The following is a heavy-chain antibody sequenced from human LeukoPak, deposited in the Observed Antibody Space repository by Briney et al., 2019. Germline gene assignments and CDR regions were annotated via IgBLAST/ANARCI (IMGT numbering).Heavy chain of an antibody. D-gene: IGHD3-10*01. Sequence: PSETLSLTCAVYGGSFSGYYWSWIRQPPGKGLEGIGYIHNSGSTNYNPSLESRVTISLDASKNQFSLKLNSVTAADTAVYYCARDYYGSGSYCNHFYGMDVWGQGTTVTVSS. CDR2: IHNSGST. J-gene: IGHJ6*02. V-gene: IGHV4-59*01. CDR3: ARDYYGSGSYCNHFYGMDV. CDR1: GGSFSGYY.